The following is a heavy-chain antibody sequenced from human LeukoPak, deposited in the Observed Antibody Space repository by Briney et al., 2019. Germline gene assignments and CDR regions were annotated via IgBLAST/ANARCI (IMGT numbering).Heavy chain of an antibody. CDR1: GYSISSDYY. CDR3: ARDAAYGSSSKGAFDI. J-gene: IGHJ3*02. CDR2: IYHTGTT. Sequence: SETLSLTCTVSGYSISSDYYWGWIRQPPGKGLEWIGSIYHTGTTYYNPSLKSRVTISVDTSKNQFSLKLSSVTAADTAVYYCARDAAYGSSSKGAFDIWGQGTMVTVSS. D-gene: IGHD6-6*01. V-gene: IGHV4-38-2*02.